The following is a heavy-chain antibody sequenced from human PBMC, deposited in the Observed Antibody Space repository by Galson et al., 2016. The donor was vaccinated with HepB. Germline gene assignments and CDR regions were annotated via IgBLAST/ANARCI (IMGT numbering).Heavy chain of an antibody. CDR3: AAMEMVSIWAFDS. V-gene: IGHV4-30-2*01. Sequence: GYSWNWVRQPPGKGLEWIGFVYSSGTTHYNPSLGGRASLSFGKSNNRFSLQLFSLTAADTAVYYCAAMEMVSIWAFDSWGQGALVTVSS. D-gene: IGHD5-24*01. CDR1: GYS. J-gene: IGHJ4*02. CDR2: VYSSGTT.